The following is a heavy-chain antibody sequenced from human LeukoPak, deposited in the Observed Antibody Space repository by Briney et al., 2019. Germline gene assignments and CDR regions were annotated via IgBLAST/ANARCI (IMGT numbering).Heavy chain of an antibody. V-gene: IGHV3-48*01. Sequence: GGSLRLSCAASGFTFSSYSMNWVRQAPGKGLEWVSYISSSSTIYYADSVKGRFTISRDNAKNSLYLQMNSLRAEDTAVYYCANAISSLWELLHWGQGTLVTVSS. J-gene: IGHJ4*02. CDR1: GFTFSSYS. CDR3: ANAISSLWELLH. CDR2: ISSSSTI. D-gene: IGHD1-26*01.